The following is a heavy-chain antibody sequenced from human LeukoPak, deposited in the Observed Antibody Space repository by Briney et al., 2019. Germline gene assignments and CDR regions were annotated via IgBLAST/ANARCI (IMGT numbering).Heavy chain of an antibody. CDR2: IYTSGST. D-gene: IGHD5-12*01. CDR1: GGSIGSSSYY. Sequence: SETLSLTCTVSGGSIGSSSYYWGWIRQPPGKGLEWIGRIYTSGSTNYNPSLKSRVTISLDTSKSQFSLRLSSVTAADTAVYYCARDSIVAGYFDYWGQGTLVTVSS. V-gene: IGHV4-39*07. J-gene: IGHJ4*02. CDR3: ARDSIVAGYFDY.